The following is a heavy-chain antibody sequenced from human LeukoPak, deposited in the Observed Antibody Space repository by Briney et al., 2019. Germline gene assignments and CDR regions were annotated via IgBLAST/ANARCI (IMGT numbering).Heavy chain of an antibody. CDR1: GYTFTGYY. D-gene: IGHD2-15*01. V-gene: IGHV1-46*01. CDR2: INPSGGST. CDR3: AREGRVVVAATPGPSYYYYGMDV. J-gene: IGHJ6*04. Sequence: GASVKVSCKASGYTFTGYYMHWVRQAPGQGLEWMGIINPSGGSTSYAQKFQGRVTMTRDTSTGTVYMELSSLRSEDTAVYYCAREGRVVVAATPGPSYYYYGMDVWGKGTTVTVSS.